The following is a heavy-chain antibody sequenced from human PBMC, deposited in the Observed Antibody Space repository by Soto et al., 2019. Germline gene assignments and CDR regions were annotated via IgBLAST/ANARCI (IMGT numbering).Heavy chain of an antibody. Sequence: ASVKVSFKASGYTFTSYGISWVRQAPGQGLEWMGWISAYNGNTNYAQKLQGRVTMTTDTSTSTAYMELSSLRSEDTAVYYCASDLGYCSGGSCYASNYWGQGTLVTVSS. D-gene: IGHD2-15*01. CDR1: GYTFTSYG. V-gene: IGHV1-18*01. CDR2: ISAYNGNT. CDR3: ASDLGYCSGGSCYASNY. J-gene: IGHJ4*02.